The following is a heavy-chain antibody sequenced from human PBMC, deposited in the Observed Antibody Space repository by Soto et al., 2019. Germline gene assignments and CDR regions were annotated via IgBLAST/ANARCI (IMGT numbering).Heavy chain of an antibody. CDR3: ARRVYGYSYAD. CDR2: IYPGDSDT. D-gene: IGHD5-18*01. Sequence: GESLKISCKASGYSFTTYWVGWVRQMPGKGLEWMGIIYPGDSDTRYSPSFQGQVTISADKSISTAYLQWSSLKASDTAIYYCARRVYGYSYADWGLGTLVTVSS. J-gene: IGHJ4*02. V-gene: IGHV5-51*01. CDR1: GYSFTTYW.